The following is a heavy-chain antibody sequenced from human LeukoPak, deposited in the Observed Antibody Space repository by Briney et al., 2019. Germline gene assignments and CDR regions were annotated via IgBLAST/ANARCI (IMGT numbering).Heavy chain of an antibody. CDR2: INAGNGNT. CDR1: GYTFTSYA. J-gene: IGHJ4*02. D-gene: IGHD3-3*01. Sequence: ASVKVSCKASGYTFTSYAMHWVRQAPGQRLEWMGWINAGNGNTKYSQKFQGRVTITRDTSTSTAYMELRSLRSDDTAVYYCARDHVRANYYDFWSGLTSFDYWGQGTLVTVSS. V-gene: IGHV1-3*01. CDR3: ARDHVRANYYDFWSGLTSFDY.